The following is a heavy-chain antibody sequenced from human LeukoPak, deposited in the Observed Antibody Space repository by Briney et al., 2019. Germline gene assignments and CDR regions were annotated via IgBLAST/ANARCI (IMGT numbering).Heavy chain of an antibody. J-gene: IGHJ5*02. Sequence: SETLSLTCTVSGGSISSGGYYWSWIRQHPGKGLEWIGYIYYSGSTYYNPSLKSRVTISVDTSKNQFSLKLSSVTAADTAVYYCARAHYYDSSGYTNWFDPGGQGTLVTVSS. CDR2: IYYSGST. CDR1: GGSISSGGYY. CDR3: ARAHYYDSSGYTNWFDP. V-gene: IGHV4-31*03. D-gene: IGHD3-22*01.